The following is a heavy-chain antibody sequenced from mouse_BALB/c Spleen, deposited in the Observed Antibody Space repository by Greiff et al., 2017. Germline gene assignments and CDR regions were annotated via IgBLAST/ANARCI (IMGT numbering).Heavy chain of an antibody. D-gene: IGHD2-10*02. J-gene: IGHJ3*01. CDR1: GFSLTSYG. CDR3: VRDEYGTY. Sequence: QVQLKQSGPGLVAPSQSLSITCTVSGFSLTSYGVHWVRQPPGKGLEWLGVIWTGGGTNYNSAFMSRLSISKDNSKSQVFLKMNSLQTDDTAIYYCVRDEYGTYWGQGTLVTVSA. V-gene: IGHV2-9*02. CDR2: IWTGGGT.